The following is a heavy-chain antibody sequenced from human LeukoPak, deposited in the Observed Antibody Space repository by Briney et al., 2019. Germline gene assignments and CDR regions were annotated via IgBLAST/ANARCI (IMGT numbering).Heavy chain of an antibody. CDR2: ISYDGSTK. D-gene: IGHD3-16*01. J-gene: IGHJ5*02. CDR1: GLTLSRYG. V-gene: IGHV3-30*03. CDR3: AGVPNVREGEWFDP. Sequence: PGGSLTLSCAASGLTLSRYGMHWVRQAPGKGLEWVAVISYDGSTKDYADSVKDRFTISRDNSENTLYLQMSSLRAEDTAVYYCAGVPNVREGEWFDPWGQGTLVTVSS.